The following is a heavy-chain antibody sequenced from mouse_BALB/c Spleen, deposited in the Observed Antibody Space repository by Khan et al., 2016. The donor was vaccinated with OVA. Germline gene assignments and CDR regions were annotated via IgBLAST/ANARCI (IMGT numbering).Heavy chain of an antibody. J-gene: IGHJ4*01. V-gene: IGHV1S41*01. CDR1: GYTFTSYW. D-gene: IGHD1-1*01. Sequence: DLVMPGAAVTLSCKASGYTFTSYWINWIKQRPGQGLEWIGRIAPGSGSTSSNDMFKGKATLTVDASSSTAYIQLSSLSSEDSAVYFCAGSNYDGSGLYAMDYWGQGTSVTVTS. CDR2: IAPGSGST. CDR3: AGSNYDGSGLYAMDY.